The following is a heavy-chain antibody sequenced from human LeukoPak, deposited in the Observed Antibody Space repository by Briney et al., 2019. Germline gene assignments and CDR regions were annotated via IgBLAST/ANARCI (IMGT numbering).Heavy chain of an antibody. CDR3: ARGGFSHAFDV. J-gene: IGHJ3*01. CDR1: GFTFSRYW. Sequence: PGGSLRLSCAASGFTFSRYWIHWVRQAPGKGLVWVSRINNDGSDTLYADSVKGRFAMSRDNAKNTVFLQMSGLRAEDTAVYYCARGGFSHAFDVWGQGTTVTVSS. D-gene: IGHD2/OR15-2a*01. V-gene: IGHV3-74*01. CDR2: INNDGSDT.